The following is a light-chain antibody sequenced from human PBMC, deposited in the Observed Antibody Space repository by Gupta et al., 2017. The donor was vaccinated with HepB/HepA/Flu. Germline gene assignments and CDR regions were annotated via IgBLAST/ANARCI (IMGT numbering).Light chain of an antibody. CDR1: SSDIRGYNY. CDR3: TSYTSRNTLVV. Sequence: TISCTGTSSDIRGYNYVAWYQQHPGKAPKLMIYDVTNRPSGVSNRFSGSKSGSTASLTITGLQAEDEADYYCTSYTSRNTLVVFGGGTKLTVL. V-gene: IGLV2-14*04. CDR2: DVT. J-gene: IGLJ2*01.